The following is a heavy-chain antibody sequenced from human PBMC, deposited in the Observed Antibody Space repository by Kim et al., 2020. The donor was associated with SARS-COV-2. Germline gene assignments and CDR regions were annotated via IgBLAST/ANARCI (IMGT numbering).Heavy chain of an antibody. V-gene: IGHV4-34*01. D-gene: IGHD6-13*01. CDR3: ARGGYSSGWYGNKNAFDI. J-gene: IGHJ3*02. Sequence: LKSRVTISVDTSKNQFSLKLSSVTAADTAVYYCARGGYSSGWYGNKNAFDIWGQGTMVTVSS.